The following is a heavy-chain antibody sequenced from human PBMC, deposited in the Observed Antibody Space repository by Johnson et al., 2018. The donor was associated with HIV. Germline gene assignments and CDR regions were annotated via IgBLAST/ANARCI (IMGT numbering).Heavy chain of an antibody. J-gene: IGHJ3*01. V-gene: IGHV3-30*04. CDR1: GFTFSSYA. Sequence: QVLLVESGGGVVQPGRSLRLSCAASGFTFSSYAMHWVRQAPGKGLEWVAVISFDERGKHYTDSVKGRFTISRDNSKNALYLQLNSLRPEDTAVYYCARDGAIAGAATEALDLWGQGTMVIVSS. D-gene: IGHD1-26*01. CDR2: ISFDERGK. CDR3: ARDGAIAGAATEALDL.